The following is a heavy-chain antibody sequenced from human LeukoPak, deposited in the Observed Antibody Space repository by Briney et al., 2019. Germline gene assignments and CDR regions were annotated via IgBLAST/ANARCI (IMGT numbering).Heavy chain of an antibody. Sequence: GESLKISCKGSGYSFTKYWIGWVRQMPGKGLEWMGLIYPGDSDIRYSPSFQGQVTISADKSISTAYLQWSSLKASDTAIYYCARQGPYYYVSGNYYLDYWGQGTLVTVSS. J-gene: IGHJ4*02. CDR1: GYSFTKYW. D-gene: IGHD3-10*01. V-gene: IGHV5-51*01. CDR3: ARQGPYYYVSGNYYLDY. CDR2: IYPGDSDI.